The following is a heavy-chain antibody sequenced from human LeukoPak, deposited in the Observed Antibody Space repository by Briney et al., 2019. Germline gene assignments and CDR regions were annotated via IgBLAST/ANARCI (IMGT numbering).Heavy chain of an antibody. V-gene: IGHV3-23*01. CDR2: ISGSGGRT. CDR3: TKDGGYCGGDCYLGPCDC. Sequence: GRSLRLSSAVCRFTFCSYVMTWVRQGPGNGMAWVSSISGSGGRTYYTDSVKGRFTISRDNSKNTVYLQVNSLRAEDTAVYYCTKDGGYCGGDCYLGPCDCWGQGTLVTVSS. J-gene: IGHJ4*02. CDR1: RFTFCSYV. D-gene: IGHD2-21*01.